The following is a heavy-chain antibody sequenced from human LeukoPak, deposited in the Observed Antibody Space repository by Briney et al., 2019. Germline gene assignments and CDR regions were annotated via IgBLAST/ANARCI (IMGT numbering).Heavy chain of an antibody. CDR3: AKGSPYGDSYYYYAMDV. J-gene: IGHJ6*02. CDR1: GLTFSSYA. Sequence: GGSLRLSCAASGLTFSSYAMSWVRQAPGKGLEWVSTISGSGGSTFSADSVKGRLMISRDNSQNTLYLQMNSLRAEDTAVYYCAKGSPYGDSYYYYAMDVWGQGTTVTVSS. V-gene: IGHV3-23*01. D-gene: IGHD4-17*01. CDR2: ISGSGGST.